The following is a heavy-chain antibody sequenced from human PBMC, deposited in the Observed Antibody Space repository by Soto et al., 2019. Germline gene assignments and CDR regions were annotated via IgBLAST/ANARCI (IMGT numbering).Heavy chain of an antibody. D-gene: IGHD3-10*01. J-gene: IGHJ5*02. CDR3: ARERNGARNWFDP. CDR2: IYYSGST. V-gene: IGHV4-31*03. CDR1: GGSISSGGYY. Sequence: QVQLQESGPGLVKPSQTLSLTCTVSGGSISSGGYYWSWIRQHPGKGLEWIGYIYYSGSTYYNPSLKSRVTIAVDTSKNQFSLKLSSVTAADTAVYYCARERNGARNWFDPWGQGTLVTVSS.